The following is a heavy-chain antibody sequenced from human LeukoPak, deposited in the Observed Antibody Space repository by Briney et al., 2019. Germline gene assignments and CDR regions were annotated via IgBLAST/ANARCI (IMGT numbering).Heavy chain of an antibody. D-gene: IGHD3-3*01. V-gene: IGHV3-33*01. CDR2: IWYDGSNK. CDR3: ARLNYDFWSGYYFDY. CDR1: GFTFSSYG. J-gene: IGHJ4*02. Sequence: GGSLRLSCAASGFTFSSYGMHWVRQAPGKGLEWVAVIWYDGSNKYYADSVKGRFTISRDNSRNTLYLQMNSLRAEDTAVYYCARLNYDFWSGYYFDYWGQGTLVTVSS.